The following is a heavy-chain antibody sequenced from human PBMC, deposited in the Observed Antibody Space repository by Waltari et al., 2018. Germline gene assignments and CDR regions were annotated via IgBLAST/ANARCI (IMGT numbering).Heavy chain of an antibody. CDR1: GGSISSSSYY. CDR3: ASNYGDFLIFDY. CDR2: IYYSGST. D-gene: IGHD4-17*01. Sequence: QLQLQESGPGLVKPSETLSLTCTVSGGSISSSSYYWGWIRQPPGKGLEWIGSIYYSGSTYYNPSLKSRVTISVDTSKNQFCLKLSSVTAADTAVYYCASNYGDFLIFDYWGQGTLVTVSS. J-gene: IGHJ4*02. V-gene: IGHV4-39*01.